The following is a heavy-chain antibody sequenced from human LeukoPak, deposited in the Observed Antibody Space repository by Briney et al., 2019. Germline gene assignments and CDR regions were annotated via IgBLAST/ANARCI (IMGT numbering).Heavy chain of an antibody. J-gene: IGHJ4*02. CDR2: INPNSGGT. V-gene: IGHV1-2*02. D-gene: IGHD5-12*01. CDR1: GYTFTGYY. CDR3: ARGQYRGYDLEGY. Sequence: GASVKVSCKASGYTFTGYYMHWVRQAPGQGLEWMGWINPNSGGTNYAQKFQGRVTITRNTSIGTAYMELSSLRSEDTAVYYCARGQYRGYDLEGYWGQGTLVTVSS.